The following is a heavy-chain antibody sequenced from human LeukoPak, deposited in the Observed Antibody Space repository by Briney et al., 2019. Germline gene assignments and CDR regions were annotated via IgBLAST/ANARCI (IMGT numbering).Heavy chain of an antibody. CDR1: GFTVSSNY. CDR2: IYRGGST. J-gene: IGHJ4*02. Sequence: GGSLRLSCAASGFTVSSNYMSWVRQAPGKGLEWVSIIYRGGSTYYADTVKGRFTISRDSSKNTLYLQMNSLRAEDTAVYYCARRVVVPAAPYYFDYWGQGTLVTVSS. D-gene: IGHD2-2*01. CDR3: ARRVVVPAAPYYFDY. V-gene: IGHV3-53*01.